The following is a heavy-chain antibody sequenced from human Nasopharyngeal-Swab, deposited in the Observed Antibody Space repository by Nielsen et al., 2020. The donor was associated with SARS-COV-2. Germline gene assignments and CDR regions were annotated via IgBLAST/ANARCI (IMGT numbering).Heavy chain of an antibody. CDR1: GFTFGNYW. D-gene: IGHD1-20*01. Sequence: GESLKISCAASGFTFGNYWMSWVRQAPGKRLEWVANIKEDGSEKDYVDSVKGRFTISRDNTKNSLYLQMNSLRVEYTAVYFCARLPRYNWRLDSWGQGILVTVSS. CDR2: IKEDGSEK. CDR3: ARLPRYNWRLDS. V-gene: IGHV3-7*03. J-gene: IGHJ4*02.